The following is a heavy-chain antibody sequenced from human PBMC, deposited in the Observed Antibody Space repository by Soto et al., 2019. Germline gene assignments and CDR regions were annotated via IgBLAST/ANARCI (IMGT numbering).Heavy chain of an antibody. Sequence: QVQLVQSGAEVKKPGTSVRISCKTSGYTFSNYDINWVRQAAGQGLEWMGWMNPKSGYTGSARNFQGRVTMTRDTSMTTAYMELSSLRSEDTAMYYCARVMGSVDFWGQCTLVTVSS. V-gene: IGHV1-8*01. CDR2: MNPKSGYT. J-gene: IGHJ4*02. D-gene: IGHD1-26*01. CDR3: ARVMGSVDF. CDR1: GYTFSNYD.